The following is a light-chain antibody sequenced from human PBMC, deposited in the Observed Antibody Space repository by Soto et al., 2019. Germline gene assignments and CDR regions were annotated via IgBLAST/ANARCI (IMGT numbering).Light chain of an antibody. V-gene: IGLV2-11*01. CDR1: SSDVGGSNY. CDR3: CAHAGNYEV. CDR2: DVS. J-gene: IGLJ2*01. Sequence: QSVLTQPRSVSGSPGQSVTISCTGTSSDVGGSNYVSWYQQHPGKAPKVMIYDVSKRPSGVPDRFSGSKSGYTASLTISGLQAEDEADYYCCAHAGNYEVFGGGPEFTVL.